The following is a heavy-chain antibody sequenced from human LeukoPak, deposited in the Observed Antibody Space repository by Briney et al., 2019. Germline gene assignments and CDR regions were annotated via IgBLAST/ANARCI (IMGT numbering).Heavy chain of an antibody. V-gene: IGHV4-59*12. CDR1: GGSTAGFY. CDR3: ARAGYDILTGYCGAFDI. J-gene: IGHJ3*02. D-gene: IGHD3-9*01. CDR2: MYYSGST. Sequence: SETLSLTCTVSGGSTAGFYWSWFRQSPGKGLEWIGYMYYSGSTYYNPSLKSRVSLSVDTSKNQFSLKLSSVTAADTAVYYCARAGYDILTGYCGAFDIWGQGTMVIVSS.